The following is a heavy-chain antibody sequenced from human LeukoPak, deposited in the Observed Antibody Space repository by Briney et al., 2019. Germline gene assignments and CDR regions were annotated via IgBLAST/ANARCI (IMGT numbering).Heavy chain of an antibody. CDR3: ARVYSGYDWGMITFGGIHYYYYMDV. Sequence: GGSLRLSCAASGFTFSSYGMTWVRQAPGEGLGWVSYISSSSSTIYYADSVKGRFTISRDNAKNSLYLQMNSLRAEDTALYHCARVYSGYDWGMITFGGIHYYYYMDVWGKGTTVTISS. CDR1: GFTFSSYG. V-gene: IGHV3-48*04. J-gene: IGHJ6*03. CDR2: ISSSSSTI. D-gene: IGHD3-16*01.